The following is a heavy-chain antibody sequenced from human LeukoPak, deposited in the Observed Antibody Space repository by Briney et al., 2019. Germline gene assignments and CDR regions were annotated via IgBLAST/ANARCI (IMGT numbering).Heavy chain of an antibody. CDR2: INPNSGGT. Sequence: GASVKVSCKASGYTFTGYYMHWVRQAPGQGLEWMGWINPNSGGTNYAQKFQGRVTMTRDTSISTAYMELSSLRSEDTAVYYCARGPFWSGYYGDYWGQGTLVTVSS. D-gene: IGHD3-3*01. CDR1: GYTFTGYY. V-gene: IGHV1-2*02. J-gene: IGHJ4*02. CDR3: ARGPFWSGYYGDY.